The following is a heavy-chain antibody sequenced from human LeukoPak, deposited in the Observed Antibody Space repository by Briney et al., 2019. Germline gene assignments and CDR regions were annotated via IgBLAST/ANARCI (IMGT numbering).Heavy chain of an antibody. CDR3: ARDDQEYCSSTSCERPFDY. CDR1: GYTFTSDG. V-gene: IGHV1-18*01. Sequence: ASVKVSCKASGYTFTSDGVSWVRQAPGQGLEWMGWISAYNGNTNYAQKLQGRVTMTTDTSTSTAYMELRSLRSDDTAVYYCARDDQEYCSSTSCERPFDYWGQGTLVTVSS. D-gene: IGHD2-2*01. J-gene: IGHJ4*02. CDR2: ISAYNGNT.